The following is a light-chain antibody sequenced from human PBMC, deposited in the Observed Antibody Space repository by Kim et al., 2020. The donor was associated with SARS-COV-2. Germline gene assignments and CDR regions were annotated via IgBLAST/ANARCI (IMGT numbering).Light chain of an antibody. V-gene: IGKV3-20*01. CDR3: QQYSSSPAT. J-gene: IGKJ1*01. CDR1: HGFSSTD. Sequence: PPGDRPPRAVKAGHGFSSTDLAWYQQKPGQAPRLRIYGASSRATGSPDRFSGSGSGTDFTLTITRLEPEEFAVYYCQQYSSSPATFGQGTKVDIK. CDR2: GAS.